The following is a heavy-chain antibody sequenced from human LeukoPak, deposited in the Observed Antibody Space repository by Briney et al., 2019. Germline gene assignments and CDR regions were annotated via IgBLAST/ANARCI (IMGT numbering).Heavy chain of an antibody. J-gene: IGHJ6*02. CDR3: ARGSNWNYHDYYYYGMDV. V-gene: IGHV3-33*01. D-gene: IGHD1-7*01. CDR1: GFTFSSYG. Sequence: GGSLRLSCAASGFTFSSYGMHWVRQAPGKGLEWVAVICYDGSNKYYADSVKGRFTISRDNSKNTLYLQMNSLRAEDTAVYYCARGSNWNYHDYYYYGMDVWGQGTTVTVSS. CDR2: ICYDGSNK.